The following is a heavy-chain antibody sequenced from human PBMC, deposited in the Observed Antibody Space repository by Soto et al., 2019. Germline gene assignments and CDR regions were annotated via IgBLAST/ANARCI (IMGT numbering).Heavy chain of an antibody. V-gene: IGHV3-7*05. CDR2: IKQDGSEK. D-gene: IGHD3-10*01. J-gene: IGHJ3*02. Sequence: GGSLRLSCAASGFTFSSYWMSWVRQAPGKGLEWVANIKQDGSEKYYVDSVKGRFTISRDNAKNSLYLQMNSLRAEDTAVYYCARVSQYYYGSGSYISEPPGAFDIWGQGTMVTVSS. CDR1: GFTFSSYW. CDR3: ARVSQYYYGSGSYISEPPGAFDI.